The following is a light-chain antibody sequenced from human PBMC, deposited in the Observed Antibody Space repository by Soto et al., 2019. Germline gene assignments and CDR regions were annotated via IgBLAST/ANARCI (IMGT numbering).Light chain of an antibody. Sequence: QSVLTQPASVSGSPGQSITISCTGTSSDIGDYTYVSWYQQRPGKAPKLIIFDATNRLSGVSNRFSGSKSGNTASLTISGLQAEDEADYHCSSYTSTSNVYLFGTGTKVTVL. CDR2: DAT. CDR1: SSDIGDYTY. J-gene: IGLJ1*01. V-gene: IGLV2-14*01. CDR3: SSYTSTSNVYL.